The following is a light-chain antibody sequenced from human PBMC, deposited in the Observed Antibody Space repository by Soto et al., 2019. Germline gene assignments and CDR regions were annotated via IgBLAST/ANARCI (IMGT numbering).Light chain of an antibody. CDR2: EGS. Sequence: QSALTQPASVSGSPGQSITISCTGTSSDVGSYNLVSWYQQHTGKAPKLMIYEGSKRPSGVSNRFSGSKSGNTASLTISGLQAEDESDYYCCSYAGSVVFGVGTKLTVL. J-gene: IGLJ2*01. V-gene: IGLV2-23*01. CDR3: CSYAGSVV. CDR1: SSDVGSYNL.